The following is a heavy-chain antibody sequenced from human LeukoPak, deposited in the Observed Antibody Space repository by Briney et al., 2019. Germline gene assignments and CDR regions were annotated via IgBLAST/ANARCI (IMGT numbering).Heavy chain of an antibody. J-gene: IGHJ4*02. V-gene: IGHV3-30*18. Sequence: PGGSLRLSCAASGFTFSSYGMHWVRQAPGKGVEWVAVISYDGSNKYYADCVKGPFPISRDNSKNTLYLQMNSLRAEDTAVYYCAKDHRPVDFWSIDYFDYWGQGTLVTVSS. CDR1: GFTFSSYG. D-gene: IGHD3-3*01. CDR2: ISYDGSNK. CDR3: AKDHRPVDFWSIDYFDY.